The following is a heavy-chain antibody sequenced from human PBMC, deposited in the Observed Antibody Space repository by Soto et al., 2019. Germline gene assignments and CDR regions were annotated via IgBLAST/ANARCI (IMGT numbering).Heavy chain of an antibody. CDR1: GYSFTNND. D-gene: IGHD3-16*01. CDR3: ARSGTFGSFSWFDP. CDR2: MNPGSGDT. J-gene: IGHJ5*02. V-gene: IGHV1-8*01. Sequence: ASVKVSCKASGYSFTNNDVTWVRQATGQGFEWMGWMNPGSGDTGYAQKFQGRVTMTRDISIATAYMELSSLRSDDTAIYYCARSGTFGSFSWFDPWGQGTLVTVSS.